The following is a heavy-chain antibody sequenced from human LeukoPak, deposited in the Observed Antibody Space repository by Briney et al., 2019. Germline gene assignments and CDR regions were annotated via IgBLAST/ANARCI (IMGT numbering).Heavy chain of an antibody. V-gene: IGHV3-23*01. D-gene: IGHD6-13*01. J-gene: IGHJ4*02. CDR2: ISSSGNT. CDR3: VKGRISEDGLDF. Sequence: WGSLRLSCAASGFTFSRSAMTWVRQTPGKGLDWVSSISSSGNTYYADSVKGRFTISRDNSKNMLYLQMNSLRAEDTAVYYCVKGRISEDGLDFWGQGTLVTVSS. CDR1: GFTFSRSA.